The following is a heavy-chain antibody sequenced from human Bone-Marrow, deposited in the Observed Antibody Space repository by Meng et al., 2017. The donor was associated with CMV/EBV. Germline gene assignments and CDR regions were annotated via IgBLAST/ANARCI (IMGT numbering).Heavy chain of an antibody. CDR2: IIPTLGIA. Sequence: SVKVSCKASGGTFSSYAISWVRQAPGQGLEWMGGIIPTLGIANYAQKFQGRVTITADKSTSTAYMELSSLRSEDTAVYYCARDEWGGWYDYWGQGTLVTVSS. D-gene: IGHD6-19*01. V-gene: IGHV1-69*10. CDR3: ARDEWGGWYDY. J-gene: IGHJ4*02. CDR1: GGTFSSYA.